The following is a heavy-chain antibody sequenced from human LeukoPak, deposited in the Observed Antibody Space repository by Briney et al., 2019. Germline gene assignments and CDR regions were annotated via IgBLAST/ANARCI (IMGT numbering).Heavy chain of an antibody. CDR3: ARLKPYDYVWGSYRYNWFDP. CDR2: INHSGST. V-gene: IGHV4-39*01. CDR1: GGSISSGSYY. Sequence: SQTLSLTCTVSGGSISSGSYYWSWIRQPPGKGLEWIGEINHSGSTNYNPSLKSRVTISVDTSKNQFSLKLSSVTAADTAVYYCARLKPYDYVWGSYRYNWFDPWGQGTLVTVSS. J-gene: IGHJ5*02. D-gene: IGHD3-16*02.